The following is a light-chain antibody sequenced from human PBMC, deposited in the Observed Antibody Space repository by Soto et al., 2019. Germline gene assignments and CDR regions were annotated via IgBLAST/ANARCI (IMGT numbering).Light chain of an antibody. J-gene: IGLJ2*01. CDR2: DVS. Sequence: QSALTQPASVSGSPGQSITISCTGTSSDVGGYNFVSWFQQHPGKAPKLMIYDVSNRPSGVSIRFSGSKSGNTASLTISGLQAEDEADYYCSSYTNSNTPNVVFGGGTQLTVL. CDR3: SSYTNSNTPNVV. V-gene: IGLV2-14*03. CDR1: SSDVGGYNF.